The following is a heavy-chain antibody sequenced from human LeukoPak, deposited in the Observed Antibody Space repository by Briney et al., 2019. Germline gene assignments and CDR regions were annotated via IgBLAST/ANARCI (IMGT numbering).Heavy chain of an antibody. J-gene: IGHJ4*02. D-gene: IGHD3-22*01. CDR3: ARATYYDSSGYWGYYFDY. Sequence: GGSLRLSCAASGFTFSNYWMSWVRQAPGKGLEWVANISQHGSENYYVDSVRGRFTISRDNAQNSLFLQMNSLRAEDTAVYYCARATYYDSSGYWGYYFDYWGQGTLVTVSS. V-gene: IGHV3-7*01. CDR2: ISQHGSEN. CDR1: GFTFSNYW.